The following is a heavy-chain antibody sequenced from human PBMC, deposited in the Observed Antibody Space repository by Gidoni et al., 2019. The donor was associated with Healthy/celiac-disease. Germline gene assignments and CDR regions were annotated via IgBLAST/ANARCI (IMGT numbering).Heavy chain of an antibody. J-gene: IGHJ4*02. CDR1: GGSFSGYY. Sequence: VQLQQWGAGLLKPSETLSLTCAVYGGSFSGYYWSWIRQPPGKGLEWIGEINHSGSTNYNPSLKSRVTISVDTSKNQFSLKLSSVTAADTAVYYCARRVRSSSWYVPGYYFDYWGQGTLVTVSS. D-gene: IGHD6-13*01. V-gene: IGHV4-34*01. CDR2: INHSGST. CDR3: ARRVRSSSWYVPGYYFDY.